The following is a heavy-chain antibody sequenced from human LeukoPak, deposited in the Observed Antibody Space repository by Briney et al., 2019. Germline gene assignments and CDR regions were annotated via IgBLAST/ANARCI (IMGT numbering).Heavy chain of an antibody. Sequence: ASVKVSCKASGYTFTGCYMHWVRQAPGQGLEWMAWVNPNSGGTYYAQDFHDRITMTRDTSISTAYMELSRLRSDDTAIYYCARANALYCSSTSCLFDYWDQGTLVTVSS. CDR3: ARANALYCSSTSCLFDY. CDR2: VNPNSGGT. D-gene: IGHD2-2*01. J-gene: IGHJ4*02. CDR1: GYTFTGCY. V-gene: IGHV1-2*02.